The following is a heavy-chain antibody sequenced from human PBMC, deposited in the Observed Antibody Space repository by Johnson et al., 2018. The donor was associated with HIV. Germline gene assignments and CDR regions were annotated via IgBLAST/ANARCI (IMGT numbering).Heavy chain of an antibody. CDR3: ARQKNSQGRWLSFCLVSLGPASSVLELGDDV. J-gene: IGHJ3*01. V-gene: IGHV3-30-3*01. CDR2: ISYHGSNK. Sequence: QVQLVESGGGVVRPGGSLRLSCAASGFTFRSYAMHWVRQAPGKGLEWVAVISYHGSNKYYADAVKGRFTISRDTSKNTLYLQMNSLRAEDTAVYYCARQKNSQGRWLSFCLVSLGPASSVLELGDDVRG. CDR1: GFTFRSYA. D-gene: IGHD5-24*01.